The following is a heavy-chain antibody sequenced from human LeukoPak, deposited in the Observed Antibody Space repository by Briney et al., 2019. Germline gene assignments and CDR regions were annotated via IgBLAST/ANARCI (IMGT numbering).Heavy chain of an antibody. CDR1: GFTFSSYG. J-gene: IGHJ3*02. V-gene: IGHV3-23*01. D-gene: IGHD3-22*01. CDR2: ISGSGGST. Sequence: GGSLRLSCAASGFTFSSYGMSWVRQAPGKGLEWVSAISGSGGSTYYADSVKGRFTISRDNSKNTLYLQMNSLRAEDTAVYYCARDPDDSSGYYPGGPGLNAFDIWDQGTMVTVSS. CDR3: ARDPDDSSGYYPGGPGLNAFDI.